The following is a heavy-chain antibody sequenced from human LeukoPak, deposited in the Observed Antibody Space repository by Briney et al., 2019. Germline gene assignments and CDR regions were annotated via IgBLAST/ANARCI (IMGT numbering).Heavy chain of an antibody. D-gene: IGHD3-22*01. CDR2: ISSSSSYI. CDR1: GFTFSSYS. J-gene: IGHJ6*02. Sequence: TPGGSLRLSCAASGFTFSSYSMNWVRQAPGKGLEWVSSISSSSSYIYYADSVKGRFTISRDNAKNSLYLQMNSLRAEDTAVYYCARVPPYYYDSSGPGDYGMDVWGQGTTVTVSS. CDR3: ARVPPYYYDSSGPGDYGMDV. V-gene: IGHV3-21*01.